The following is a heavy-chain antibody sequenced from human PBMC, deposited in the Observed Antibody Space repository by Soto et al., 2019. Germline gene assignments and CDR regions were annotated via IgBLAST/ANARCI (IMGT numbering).Heavy chain of an antibody. Sequence: QVHLQESGPRLVKPSETLSLTCDVSGGAFGDNYWTWIRHFPGKGLEWIGYIYYSGSTNYNPSLKSRVSISVDASTAQFSLQLTSVTAADTALYYCAAGTLGAVWTPLDHWGQGILVTVSS. D-gene: IGHD3-16*01. CDR2: IYYSGST. CDR1: GGAFGDNY. V-gene: IGHV4-59*03. J-gene: IGHJ4*02. CDR3: AAGTLGAVWTPLDH.